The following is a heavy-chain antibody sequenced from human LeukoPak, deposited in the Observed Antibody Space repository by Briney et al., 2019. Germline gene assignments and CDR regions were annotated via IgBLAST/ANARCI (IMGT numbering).Heavy chain of an antibody. CDR2: ISSSSSYI. D-gene: IGHD3-9*01. CDR1: GFTFSSYS. CDR3: ARGNYDILTGYPLKDMDV. V-gene: IGHV3-21*01. Sequence: GGSLRLSCAGSGFTFSSYSTNWVRQAPGKGVEGVSSISSSSSYIYYADSVKGRFTISRENAKNSLYLQMNRLRAEDTAVYYCARGNYDILTGYPLKDMDVWGKGTTVTVSS. J-gene: IGHJ6*03.